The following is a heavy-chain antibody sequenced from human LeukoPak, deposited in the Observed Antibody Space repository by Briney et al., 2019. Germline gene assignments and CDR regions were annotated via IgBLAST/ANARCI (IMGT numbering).Heavy chain of an antibody. CDR3: ARDRRIAAAGGAFDI. J-gene: IGHJ3*02. Sequence: SETLSLTCTVSGGSISSYYWSWIRQPAGKGLEWIGRIYTSGSTNYNPSLKSRVTMSVDTSKNQFSLKLSSVTAADTAVYYCARDRRIAAAGGAFDIWGQGTMVTASS. V-gene: IGHV4-4*07. CDR1: GGSISSYY. CDR2: IYTSGST. D-gene: IGHD6-13*01.